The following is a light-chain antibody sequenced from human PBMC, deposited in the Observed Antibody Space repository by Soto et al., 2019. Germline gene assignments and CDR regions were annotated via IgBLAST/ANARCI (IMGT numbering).Light chain of an antibody. V-gene: IGKV1-5*03. CDR2: KAS. Sequence: DIQMTQSPSTLSASVGDRVTITCRASQSISSWLAWYQQKPGKAPKLLIYKASSLESGVPSRFSGSESGTEFTFTISSLRPDDFATYSGQQYTSYPWTFGQGTKVEIK. CDR3: QQYTSYPWT. J-gene: IGKJ1*01. CDR1: QSISSW.